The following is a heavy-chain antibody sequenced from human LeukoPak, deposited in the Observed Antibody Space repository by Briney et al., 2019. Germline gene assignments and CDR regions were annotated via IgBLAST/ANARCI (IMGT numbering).Heavy chain of an antibody. CDR1: GFTVSSNY. V-gene: IGHV3-53*01. CDR2: IYSGGST. Sequence: GGSLRLSCAASGFTVSSNYMSWVRQAPGKGLEWVSVIYSGGSTYYADSVKGRFTISRHNSKNTLYLQMNSLEAEVTAVYYCTTDLGLTMIRGVIVYWGQGALVTVSS. D-gene: IGHD3-10*01. J-gene: IGHJ4*02. CDR3: TTDLGLTMIRGVIVY.